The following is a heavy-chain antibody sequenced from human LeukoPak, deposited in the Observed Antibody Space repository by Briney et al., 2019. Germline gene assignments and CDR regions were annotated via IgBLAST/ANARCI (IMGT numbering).Heavy chain of an antibody. CDR3: ARGLLSPLDY. D-gene: IGHD2-15*01. J-gene: IGHJ4*02. CDR2: LYYSGST. CDR1: GGSISSYY. V-gene: IGHV4-59*01. Sequence: SETLSLTCTVSGGSISSYYWSWIRQPPGKGLEWIGYLYYSGSTNYNPSLESRVTISVDTSKNHFSLKLSSVTAADTAVYYCARGLLSPLDYWGQGTLITVSS.